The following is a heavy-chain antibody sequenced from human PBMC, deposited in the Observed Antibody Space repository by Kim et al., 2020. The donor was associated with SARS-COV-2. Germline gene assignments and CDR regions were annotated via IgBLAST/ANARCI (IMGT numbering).Heavy chain of an antibody. Sequence: GSLRLSCAASGFPFSDYYMSWIRQAPGKGLAWVSYISSSSSYTNYADSVKGRFTISRDNAKNSLYLQMNSLRAEDTAVYYCARESPNLWHFDLWGRGTLVTVSS. D-gene: IGHD7-27*01. CDR1: GFPFSDYY. V-gene: IGHV3-11*06. CDR3: ARESPNLWHFDL. J-gene: IGHJ2*01. CDR2: ISSSSSYT.